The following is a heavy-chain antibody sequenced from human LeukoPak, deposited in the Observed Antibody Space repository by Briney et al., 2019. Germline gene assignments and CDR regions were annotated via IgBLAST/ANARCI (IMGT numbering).Heavy chain of an antibody. D-gene: IGHD6-13*01. Sequence: GASVKVSCKASGYTFTGYYMHWVRQAPGQGLEWMGWINPNSGGTNYAQKFQGRVTMTRDTSISTAYMELSRLRSDDTAVYYCARKYSSSWPSYYYYSMDVWGQGTTVTVSS. V-gene: IGHV1-2*02. J-gene: IGHJ6*02. CDR2: INPNSGGT. CDR3: ARKYSSSWPSYYYYSMDV. CDR1: GYTFTGYY.